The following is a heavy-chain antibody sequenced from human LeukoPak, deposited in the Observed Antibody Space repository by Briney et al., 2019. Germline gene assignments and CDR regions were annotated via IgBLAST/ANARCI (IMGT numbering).Heavy chain of an antibody. Sequence: PSETLSLTCTVSGYSISSGYYWGWIRQPPGKGLEWIGSIYHSGSTYYNPSLKSRVTISVDTSKNQFSLKLSSVTAADTAVYYCARGREWLASYYFDYLGQGTLGTGSS. V-gene: IGHV4-38-2*02. J-gene: IGHJ4*02. CDR2: IYHSGST. CDR1: GYSISSGYY. CDR3: ARGREWLASYYFDY. D-gene: IGHD6-19*01.